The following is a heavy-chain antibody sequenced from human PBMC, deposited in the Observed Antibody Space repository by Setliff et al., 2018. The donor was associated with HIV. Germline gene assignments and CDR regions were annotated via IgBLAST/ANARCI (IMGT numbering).Heavy chain of an antibody. D-gene: IGHD5-12*01. Sequence: SETLSLTCAVYGGSFSGYYWTWIRQSPGKGLEWIGEINYKGNTIYNPSLRSRITMSVDTSKNQISLKLRSVTAADTAVYYCARGWLQFGWFDPWGQGTLVTVS. J-gene: IGHJ5*02. CDR1: GGSFSGYY. CDR2: INYKGNT. CDR3: ARGWLQFGWFDP. V-gene: IGHV4-34*10.